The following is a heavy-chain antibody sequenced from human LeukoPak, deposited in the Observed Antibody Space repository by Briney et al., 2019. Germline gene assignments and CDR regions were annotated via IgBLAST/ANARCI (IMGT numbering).Heavy chain of an antibody. Sequence: PSQTLSLTCTVSGGSISSGDYYWSWIRQPPGKGLEWIGYIYYSGSTYYNPSLKSRVTISVDTPKNQFSLKLSSVTAADTAVYYCARVGKYCGGDCYSVKYWGQGILVTVSS. D-gene: IGHD2-21*01. CDR1: GGSISSGDYY. V-gene: IGHV4-30-4*08. CDR3: ARVGKYCGGDCYSVKY. J-gene: IGHJ4*02. CDR2: IYYSGST.